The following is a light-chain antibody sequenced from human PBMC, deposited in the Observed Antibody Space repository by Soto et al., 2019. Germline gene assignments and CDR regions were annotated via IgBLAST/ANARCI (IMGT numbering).Light chain of an antibody. CDR3: QQYGGSART. J-gene: IGKJ1*01. CDR1: QSVSSS. V-gene: IGKV3-20*01. Sequence: EIVLTQSPATLSLSPGEAATLSGRASQSVSSSLAWYQQKRGQAPRLRIHGASSRATGIPDRFSGSGSGTDFTLTISRLEPEDFAVYYCQQYGGSARTFGQGAKVEGK. CDR2: GAS.